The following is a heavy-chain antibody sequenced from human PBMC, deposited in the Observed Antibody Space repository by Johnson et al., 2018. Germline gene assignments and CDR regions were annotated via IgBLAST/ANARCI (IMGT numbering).Heavy chain of an antibody. CDR3: AKEGQWPGYYMDV. V-gene: IGHV3-30*18. Sequence: QVQLVESGGGVVQPGRSLRLSCAASGFSFRSYDMHWVRQAPGKGLEWVTVIPFAGSKTYYADSVKGRFTISRDNSRNTMYLQTNSLRAGDTAVYYRAKEGQWPGYYMDVWGKGTTVTVS. D-gene: IGHD6-19*01. J-gene: IGHJ6*03. CDR2: IPFAGSKT. CDR1: GFSFRSYD.